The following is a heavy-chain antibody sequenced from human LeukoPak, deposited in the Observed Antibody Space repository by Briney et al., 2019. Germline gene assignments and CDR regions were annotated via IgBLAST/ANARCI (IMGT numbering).Heavy chain of an antibody. Sequence: ASVKVSCKASGGTFSSYAISWVRQAPGQGLEWMGGIIPIFGTANYAQKFQGRVTITADESTSTAYMGLSSLRSEDTAVYYCARDLDTAMAMGYWGQGTLVTVSS. CDR1: GGTFSSYA. D-gene: IGHD5-18*01. CDR3: ARDLDTAMAMGY. CDR2: IIPIFGTA. V-gene: IGHV1-69*13. J-gene: IGHJ4*02.